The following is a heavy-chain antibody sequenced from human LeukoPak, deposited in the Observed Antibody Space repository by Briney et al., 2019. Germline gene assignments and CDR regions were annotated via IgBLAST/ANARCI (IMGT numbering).Heavy chain of an antibody. CDR1: GFNFSSYW. D-gene: IGHD3-22*01. CDR2: INSDWSSI. Sequence: GGSLRLSCAASGFNFSSYWMHWVRHAPGKGLVWVSRINSDWSSIRYADSVKGRFTISRDNAKNTLYLQMNSLRVEDTAMYYCARVANTGTMISTFDMWGQGTMVTVSS. V-gene: IGHV3-74*01. CDR3: ARVANTGTMISTFDM. J-gene: IGHJ3*02.